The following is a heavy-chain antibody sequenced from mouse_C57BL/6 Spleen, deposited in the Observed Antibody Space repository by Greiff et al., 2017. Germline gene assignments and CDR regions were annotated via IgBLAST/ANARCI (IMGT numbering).Heavy chain of an antibody. CDR2: IDPENGDT. J-gene: IGHJ3*01. CDR3: TTGDYDRAWFAY. Sequence: EVKLQESGAELVRPGASVKLSCTASGFNIKDDYMHWVKQRPEQGLEWIGWIDPENGDTEYASKFQGKATITADTSSNTAYLQLSSLTSEDTAVYYCTTGDYDRAWFAYWGQGTLVTVSA. V-gene: IGHV14-4*01. D-gene: IGHD2-4*01. CDR1: GFNIKDDY.